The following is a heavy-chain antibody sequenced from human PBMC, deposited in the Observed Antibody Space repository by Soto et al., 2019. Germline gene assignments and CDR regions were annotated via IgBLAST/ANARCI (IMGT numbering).Heavy chain of an antibody. CDR1: GFTLTDAW. D-gene: IGHD3-22*01. V-gene: IGHV3-15*05. J-gene: IGHJ4*02. CDR3: ATIIRVRRYDSAGYFGY. CDR2: IKSKADHGTT. Sequence: QLVECGGGLVKPGGSLRLACAASGFTLTDAWMSWVRQAPGRGPEWVGRIKSKADHGTTDYAAPVKDRFTISRDDSKNTLYLQMYSLKTEDTAIYYCATIIRVRRYDSAGYFGYWGQGTQVTVSS.